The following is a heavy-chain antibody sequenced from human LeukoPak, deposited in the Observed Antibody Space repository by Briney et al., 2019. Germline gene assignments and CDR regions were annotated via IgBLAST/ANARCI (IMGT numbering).Heavy chain of an antibody. CDR2: IYSILDNT. CDR3: ARRALDISGYSTIFDY. J-gene: IGHJ4*02. Sequence: PGGSLRLSRAASGYNFSSYSMSWVRDGPREGLEWGSTIYSILDNTYYVDSVKGRFTISRDNSKNTLYLQMSSLRAEDTAVYYCARRALDISGYSTIFDYWGQGTLVTVSS. D-gene: IGHD3-22*01. CDR1: GYNFSSYS. V-gene: IGHV3-23*01.